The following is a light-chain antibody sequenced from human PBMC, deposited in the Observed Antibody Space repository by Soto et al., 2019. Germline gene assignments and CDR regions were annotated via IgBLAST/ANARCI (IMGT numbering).Light chain of an antibody. Sequence: IALTQSPGTLSLSPGERATLSCRASQSVSSSHLAWYQQKPGQAPRLLIYGASSRATGIPDRFSGSGSGTDFTLTISRLEPEDFAVYYCQQYGSSPPFTFGPGTKVDIK. CDR1: QSVSSSH. V-gene: IGKV3-20*01. CDR3: QQYGSSPPFT. CDR2: GAS. J-gene: IGKJ3*01.